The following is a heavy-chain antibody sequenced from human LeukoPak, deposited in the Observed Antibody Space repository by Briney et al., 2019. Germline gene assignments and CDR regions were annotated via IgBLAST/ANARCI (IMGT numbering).Heavy chain of an antibody. V-gene: IGHV4-4*09. CDR3: AIRSSSSPASDYYYYMVG. J-gene: IGHJ6*03. CDR1: GGSISGYY. D-gene: IGHD6-13*01. Sequence: SETLSLTCTVSGGSISGYYWSWIRQPPGKGLEWIGYIYTSGSTNYNPSLKSRVTISVDTSKNQFSLKLSSVTAADTAVYYCAIRSSSSPASDYYYYMVGWGKGTTVTVSS. CDR2: IYTSGST.